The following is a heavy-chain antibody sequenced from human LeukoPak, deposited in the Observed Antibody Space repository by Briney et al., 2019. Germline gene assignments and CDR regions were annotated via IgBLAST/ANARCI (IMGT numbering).Heavy chain of an antibody. CDR2: ISYGGSNK. V-gene: IGHV3-30*18. Sequence: PGRSLRLSCAASGFTFSSYGMHWVRQAPGKGLEWVAVISYGGSNKYYADSVKGRFTISRDNSKNTLYLQMNSLRAEDTAVYYCAKTSSWSLGDVWGKGTTVTVSS. CDR1: GFTFSSYG. D-gene: IGHD6-13*01. CDR3: AKTSSWSLGDV. J-gene: IGHJ6*04.